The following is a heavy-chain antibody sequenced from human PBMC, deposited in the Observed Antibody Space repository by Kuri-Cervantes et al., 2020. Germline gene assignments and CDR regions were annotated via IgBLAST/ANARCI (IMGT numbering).Heavy chain of an antibody. J-gene: IGHJ6*02. Sequence: ETLSLTCAASGFTFSSYSMNWVRQAPGKGLEWVSYISSSSSTIYYADSVKGRFTISRDNAKNSLYLQMNSLRDEDTAVYYCARAGPPLWFGEFWGRPGGKAGYYYGMDVWGQGTTVTVSS. D-gene: IGHD3-10*01. CDR3: ARAGPPLWFGEFWGRPGGKAGYYYGMDV. V-gene: IGHV3-48*02. CDR2: ISSSSSTI. CDR1: GFTFSSYS.